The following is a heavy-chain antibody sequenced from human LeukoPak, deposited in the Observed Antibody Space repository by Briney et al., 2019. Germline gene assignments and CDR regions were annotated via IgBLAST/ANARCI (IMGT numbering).Heavy chain of an antibody. J-gene: IGHJ4*02. CDR1: GYTFTSYY. Sequence: ASVKVSCKASGYTFTSYYMHWVRQAPGQALEWMGIINPSGGSTSYAQKFQGRVTMTRDTSTSTVYMELSSLRSEDTAVYYCARPLNDYGDWKLLVYWGQGTVVTVSS. V-gene: IGHV1-46*01. D-gene: IGHD4-17*01. CDR2: INPSGGST. CDR3: ARPLNDYGDWKLLVY.